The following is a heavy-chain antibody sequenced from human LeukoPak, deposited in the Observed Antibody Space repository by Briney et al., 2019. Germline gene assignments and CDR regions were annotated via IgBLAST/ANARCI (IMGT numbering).Heavy chain of an antibody. D-gene: IGHD3-10*01. J-gene: IGHJ4*02. CDR1: GGSLCSYY. CDR2: IYYSGST. CDR3: ARSELLWFGGVNSGFDY. V-gene: IGHV4-59*01. Sequence: SETLSLTCAVSGGSLCSYYWSWIRQPPGKGLEWIGYIYYSGSTNYNPSLKSRVTISLDTSKNQFSLKVNSVTAADTAVYYCARSELLWFGGVNSGFDYWGQGTLVTVSS.